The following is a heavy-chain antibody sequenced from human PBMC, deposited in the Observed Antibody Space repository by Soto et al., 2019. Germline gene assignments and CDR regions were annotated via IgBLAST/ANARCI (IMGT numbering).Heavy chain of an antibody. Sequence: LGGSLRLSCAASGFIFDDYAMHWVRQVPGKGLEWVSAISWNSGTIAYADSVKGRFTISRDNAKNSLYLQMNSLRSEDTALYYCAKDREGSSGWYGMDVWGQGTTVTVSS. CDR2: ISWNSGTI. D-gene: IGHD3-22*01. CDR1: GFIFDDYA. CDR3: AKDREGSSGWYGMDV. V-gene: IGHV3-9*01. J-gene: IGHJ6*02.